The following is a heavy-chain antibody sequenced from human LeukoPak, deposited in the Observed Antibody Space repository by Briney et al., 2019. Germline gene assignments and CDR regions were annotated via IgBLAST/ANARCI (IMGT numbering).Heavy chain of an antibody. V-gene: IGHV3-30*02. D-gene: IGHD1-26*01. J-gene: IGHJ4*02. CDR1: GFTFSSYG. CDR3: AKKDLPTGSYTPFDH. Sequence: GGSLRLSCAASGFTFSSYGIHWVRQPPGKGLEWVAFIRFDGSHKYYADSVKGRFIISRDNSKNTMFLQMNDLRAEDTGVYHCAKKDLPTGSYTPFDHWGRGTLVTVSS. CDR2: IRFDGSHK.